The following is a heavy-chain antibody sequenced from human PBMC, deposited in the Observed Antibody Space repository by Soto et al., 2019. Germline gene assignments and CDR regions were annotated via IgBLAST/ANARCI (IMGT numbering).Heavy chain of an antibody. V-gene: IGHV4-31*03. Sequence: QVQLQESGPGLLKPSQTLSLTCTVSGGSIRSDCYYWSGIRQRQGKGLEWIGYMNYRGITYYNPSLKSRLTISEDTSQNPFSPNLNSVTAADTAVYYCARDGLSGGDAFDIWGQGTMVVVSS. D-gene: IGHD3-10*01. CDR2: MNYRGIT. J-gene: IGHJ3*02. CDR1: GGSIRSDCYY. CDR3: ARDGLSGGDAFDI.